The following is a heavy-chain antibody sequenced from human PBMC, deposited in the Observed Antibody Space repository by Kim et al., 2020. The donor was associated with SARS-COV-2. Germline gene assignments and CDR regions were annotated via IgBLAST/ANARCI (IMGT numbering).Heavy chain of an antibody. D-gene: IGHD3-22*01. J-gene: IGHJ3*02. V-gene: IGHV1-46*01. CDR3: ARGINSSGYPAAFDI. Sequence: QKFQGRVTMTRDTSTSTVYMELSSLRSEDTAVYYCARGINSSGYPAAFDIWGQGTMVTVSS.